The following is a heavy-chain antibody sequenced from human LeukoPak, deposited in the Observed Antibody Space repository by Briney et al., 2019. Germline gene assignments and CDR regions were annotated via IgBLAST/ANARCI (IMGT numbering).Heavy chain of an antibody. CDR1: GGSISSYY. D-gene: IGHD3-22*01. J-gene: IGHJ6*02. V-gene: IGHV4-59*08. Sequence: SETLSLTCTVSGGSISSYYWSWIRQPPGKGLEWIGYIYYSGSTNYNPSLKSRVTISVDTSKNQFSLKLSSVTAADTAVYYCARLRSYYYDSSGYYYVGGGSASYYYGMDVWGQGTTVTVPS. CDR2: IYYSGST. CDR3: ARLRSYYYDSSGYYYVGGGSASYYYGMDV.